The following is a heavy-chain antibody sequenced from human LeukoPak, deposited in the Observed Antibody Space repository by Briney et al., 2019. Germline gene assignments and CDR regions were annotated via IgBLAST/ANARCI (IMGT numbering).Heavy chain of an antibody. CDR1: GFTFDDYA. CDR2: ISWNSGSI. J-gene: IGHJ6*02. V-gene: IGHV3-9*01. CDR3: AKDQVAHSYYYYYGMDV. D-gene: IGHD2-15*01. Sequence: PGGSLRLSCAASGFTFDDYAMHWVRQAPGKGLEWVSGISWNSGSIGYADSVKGRFTISRDNAKNSLYLQMNSLRAGDTAVYYCAKDQVAHSYYYYYGMDVWGQGTTVTVSS.